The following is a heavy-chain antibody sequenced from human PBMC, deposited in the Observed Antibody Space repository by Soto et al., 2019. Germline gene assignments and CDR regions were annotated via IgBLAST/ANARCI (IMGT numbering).Heavy chain of an antibody. CDR3: AREGQLVRFYYYYGMDV. J-gene: IGHJ6*02. V-gene: IGHV1-69*13. CDR1: GGTFSSYA. Sequence: SVKVSCKASGGTFSSYAISRVRQAPGQGLEWMGGIIPIFGTANYAQKFQGRVTITADESTSTAYMELSSLRSEDTAVYYCAREGQLVRFYYYYGMDVRGQGTTVTVSS. D-gene: IGHD6-6*01. CDR2: IIPIFGTA.